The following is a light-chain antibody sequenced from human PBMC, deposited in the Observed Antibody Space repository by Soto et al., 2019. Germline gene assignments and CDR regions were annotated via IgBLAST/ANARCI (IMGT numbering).Light chain of an antibody. CDR2: AAS. Sequence: DIHMTQSPSSLAASVGDRVTITCRASQSISIYLNWYQQKPGKAPKFLLYAASNLKSGVPSRFSGGAAGTDFTLTISSLQPEDFATDYCQQSYITPYTFGQGTKLEIK. V-gene: IGKV1-39*01. CDR1: QSISIY. J-gene: IGKJ2*01. CDR3: QQSYITPYT.